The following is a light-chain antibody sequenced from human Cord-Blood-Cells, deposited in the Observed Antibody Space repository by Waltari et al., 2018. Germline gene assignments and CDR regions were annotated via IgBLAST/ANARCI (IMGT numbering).Light chain of an antibody. CDR2: AAS. Sequence: DIQMTQSPSSLSASLGDRVTITCRASQSISSYLNWYQQKPGKAPKLLIYAASSLQSGVPSRFSVSGSGTDFTLTIISLQPEDFATYYCQQSYSTPPTFGQGTKVEIK. CDR1: QSISSY. J-gene: IGKJ1*01. V-gene: IGKV1-39*01. CDR3: QQSYSTPPT.